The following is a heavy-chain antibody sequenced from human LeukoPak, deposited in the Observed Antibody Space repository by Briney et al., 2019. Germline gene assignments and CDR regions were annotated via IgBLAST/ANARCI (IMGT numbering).Heavy chain of an antibody. D-gene: IGHD3-16*01. J-gene: IGHJ4*02. V-gene: IGHV4-59*08. CDR2: IHNSGRT. CDR3: ASLGGTYDF. Sequence: SETLSLTCSVSGGSVSSYYWSWIRQSPGEGLEWIGYIHNSGRTNYNPSLKSRVTISVDTSKNQVSLKLSSVTASDTAVYYCASLGGTYDFWGQGTLVTVSS. CDR1: GGSVSSYY.